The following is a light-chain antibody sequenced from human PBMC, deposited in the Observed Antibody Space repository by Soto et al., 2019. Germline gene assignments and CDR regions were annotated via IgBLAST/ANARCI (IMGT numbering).Light chain of an antibody. CDR2: YDN. J-gene: IGLJ2*01. V-gene: IGLV1-36*01. Sequence: QSVLTQPPSVSEAPRQRVTISCSGSSSNIGNNAVNWYQQLPGKAPKLLIYYDNLLPSGVSDRFSGSKSGTSASLAISGLQSEDEADYYCAAWDASLNGVVFGGGTKLNVL. CDR1: SSNIGNNA. CDR3: AAWDASLNGVV.